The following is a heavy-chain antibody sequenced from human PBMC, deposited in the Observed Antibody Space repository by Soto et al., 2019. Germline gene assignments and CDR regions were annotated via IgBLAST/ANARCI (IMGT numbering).Heavy chain of an antibody. J-gene: IGHJ4*02. CDR2: ISSSSSTI. CDR3: ARDVGEYRDPGY. V-gene: IGHV3-48*01. CDR1: GCTFSSYS. Sequence: EVQLVESGGGLVQPGGSLRLSCAASGCTFSSYSMNWVRQAPGKGLEWVSYISSSSSTIYYADSVKGRFTISRDNAKNSLYLQPNSLRAEDTAVYYCARDVGEYRDPGYWGQGTMVTVSS. D-gene: IGHD4-17*01.